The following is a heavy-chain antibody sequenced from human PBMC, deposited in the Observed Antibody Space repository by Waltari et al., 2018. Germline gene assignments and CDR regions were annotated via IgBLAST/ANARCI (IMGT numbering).Heavy chain of an antibody. J-gene: IGHJ5*02. Sequence: QVQLVQSGAEVKTPGASVKVSCKASGYTFTSYDINWVRQTQGQGLEWMGWINPNTGNTGFSQKFQDRLIMTTNPSINTAYMELPGLTSEDTGVYYCARGAAPGKGAHWFDPWGQGTLVTVSS. CDR3: ARGAAPGKGAHWFDP. CDR1: GYTFTSYD. V-gene: IGHV1-8*01. CDR2: INPNTGNT. D-gene: IGHD3-16*01.